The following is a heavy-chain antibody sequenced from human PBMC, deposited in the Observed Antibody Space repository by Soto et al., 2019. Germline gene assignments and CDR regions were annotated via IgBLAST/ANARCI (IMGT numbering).Heavy chain of an antibody. Sequence: QVQLVQSGAEVKKPGASVKVSCKASGYTFTSYGISWVRQAPGQGLEGMGWISAYNGNTNYAQKLQCRVTMTTDTSRSKAYRELRSLCSDDTAVYYCARDSSGWASHGGQGTLVTVSS. D-gene: IGHD6-19*01. J-gene: IGHJ4*02. CDR1: GYTFTSYG. V-gene: IGHV1-18*01. CDR2: ISAYNGNT. CDR3: ARDSSGWASH.